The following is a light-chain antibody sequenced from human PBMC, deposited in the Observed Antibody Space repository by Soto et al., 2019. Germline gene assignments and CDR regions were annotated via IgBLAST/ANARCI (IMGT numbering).Light chain of an antibody. Sequence: DIVLTQSPATLSVSPGERATLSCRASQSISSNLAWYQQKPGQAPRLLMFRTSSRATGFPARFSGSGSGTEFKLTISSLQSEDFGVYYCQQYNNWPRATFGGGTKVDI. CDR1: QSISSN. CDR3: QQYNNWPRAT. CDR2: RTS. V-gene: IGKV3-15*01. J-gene: IGKJ4*01.